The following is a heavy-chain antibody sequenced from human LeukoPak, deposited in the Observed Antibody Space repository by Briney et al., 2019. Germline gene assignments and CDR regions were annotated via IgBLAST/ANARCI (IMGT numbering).Heavy chain of an antibody. V-gene: IGHV3-48*01. CDR2: ISSSSSTI. CDR1: GFTFSSYS. D-gene: IGHD5-12*01. J-gene: IGHJ4*02. CDR3: AREWAIVALDY. Sequence: PGGSLRLSCAASGFTFSSYSMNWVRQAPGKGLEWVSYISSSSSTIYYADSVKGRFTISRDNAKNSVYLQMNSLRAEDTAVYYCAREWAIVALDYWGQGTLVTVSS.